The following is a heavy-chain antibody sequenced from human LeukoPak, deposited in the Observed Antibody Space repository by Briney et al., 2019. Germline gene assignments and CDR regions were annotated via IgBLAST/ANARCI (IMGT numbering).Heavy chain of an antibody. J-gene: IGHJ4*02. Sequence: GGSLRLSCAASGFTFSSYEMNWVRQAPGKGLEWVSYTSSSGSTIYYADSVKGRFTISRDNAKNSLYLQMNSLRGEDTALYYGAREKYGDHFDYWGQGTLVTVSS. D-gene: IGHD4-17*01. CDR2: TSSSGSTI. V-gene: IGHV3-48*03. CDR3: AREKYGDHFDY. CDR1: GFTFSSYE.